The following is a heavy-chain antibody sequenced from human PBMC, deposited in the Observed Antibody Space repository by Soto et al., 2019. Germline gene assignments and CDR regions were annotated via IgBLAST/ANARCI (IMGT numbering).Heavy chain of an antibody. CDR3: AREALYYYYGMDV. Sequence: PSETLSLTCTVPSASISSTNYTWSWIRQPPGKGLEWIGYIYYSGSTNYNPSLKSRVTIPVDTSKNQFSLKLSSVTAADTAVFYCAREALYYYYGMDVWGQGTTVTVSS. V-gene: IGHV4-61*01. CDR2: IYYSGST. J-gene: IGHJ6*02. CDR1: SASISSTNYT.